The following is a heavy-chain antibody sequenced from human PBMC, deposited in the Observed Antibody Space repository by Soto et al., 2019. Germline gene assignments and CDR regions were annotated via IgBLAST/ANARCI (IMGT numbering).Heavy chain of an antibody. V-gene: IGHV1-69*02. CDR1: GCTFSSYT. J-gene: IGHJ6*02. D-gene: IGHD2-15*01. Sequence: QVQLVQSGAEVKKPGSSVKVSCKASGCTFSSYTISWVRQAPGQGLEWMGRVIPILGIANYAQKFQGRVTITADKSTSTADMALSSLRSEDTAVYYCARAGELCCSGGQCTASMDVWGQGTTVTVSS. CDR2: VIPILGIA. CDR3: ARAGELCCSGGQCTASMDV.